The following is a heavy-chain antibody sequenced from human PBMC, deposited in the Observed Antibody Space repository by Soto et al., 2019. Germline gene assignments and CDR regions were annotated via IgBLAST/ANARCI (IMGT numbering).Heavy chain of an antibody. V-gene: IGHV3-48*01. CDR1: GFTFSSYS. D-gene: IGHD5-18*01. J-gene: IGHJ4*02. CDR2: ISSSSSTI. CDR3: ARGTPYSYGPRLFDY. Sequence: PGGSLRLSCAASGFTFSSYSMNWVRQAPGKGLEWVSYISSSSSTIYYADSVKGRFTISRDNAKNSLYLQMNSLRAEDTAVYYCARGTPYSYGPRLFDYWGQGTLVTVSS.